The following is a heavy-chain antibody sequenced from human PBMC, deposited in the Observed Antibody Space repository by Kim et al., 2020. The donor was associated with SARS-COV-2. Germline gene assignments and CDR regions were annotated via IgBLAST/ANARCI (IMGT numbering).Heavy chain of an antibody. CDR3: ARGGGYESD. J-gene: IGHJ4*02. Sequence: GGSLRLSCAASGFTFSNYSRNWVRQAPGKGLEWVSNINNSGGCRNYADSGKGRFSISRDNAKNSLYLRMNSLRAEDTAVYYCARGGGYESDWRQGSWVT. D-gene: IGHD3-22*01. CDR2: INNSGGCR. CDR1: GFTFSNYS. V-gene: IGHV3-21*05.